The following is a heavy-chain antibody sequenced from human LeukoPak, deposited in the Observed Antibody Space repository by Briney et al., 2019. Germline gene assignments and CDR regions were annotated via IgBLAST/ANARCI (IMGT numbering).Heavy chain of an antibody. Sequence: GSLRLSCAASGFTFSNYGMYWVRQPPGKGLEWIGSIYHSGSTYYNPSLKSRVTISVDTSKNQFSLKLSSVTAADTAVYYCARGVARSSKFHFSYYFDYWGQGTLVTVSS. CDR3: ARGVARSSKFHFSYYFDY. J-gene: IGHJ4*02. D-gene: IGHD6-6*01. CDR2: IYHSGST. V-gene: IGHV4-38-2*01. CDR1: GFTFSNYG.